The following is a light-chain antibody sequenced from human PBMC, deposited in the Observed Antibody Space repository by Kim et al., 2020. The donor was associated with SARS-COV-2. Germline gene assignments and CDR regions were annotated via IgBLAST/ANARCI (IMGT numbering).Light chain of an antibody. CDR2: WAS. J-gene: IGKJ4*01. CDR1: QSVLYSSNNKNY. Sequence: DIVMTQSPDSLAVSLGERATINCKSSQSVLYSSNNKNYLAWYQQKPGQPPKLLIYWASTRESGVPDRFSGSGSGTDFTLTISSLQAEDEAVYYCQQYYSTPRTFGGGTKVDIK. CDR3: QQYYSTPRT. V-gene: IGKV4-1*01.